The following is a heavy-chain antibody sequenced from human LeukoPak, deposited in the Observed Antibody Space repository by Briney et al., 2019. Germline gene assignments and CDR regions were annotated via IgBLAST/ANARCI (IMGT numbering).Heavy chain of an antibody. Sequence: GGSLRLSCAASGFTFSSFRLIWVRQAPGKGLEWVSSISSGGGSIFYADSVKGRFTISRDNARNSLYLQMNSLRAEDTAVYYCAREDSAMSLYHYYYLDVWGKGTTVTISS. V-gene: IGHV3-48*01. CDR1: GFTFSSFR. CDR3: AREDSAMSLYHYYYLDV. CDR2: ISSGGGSI. D-gene: IGHD5-18*01. J-gene: IGHJ6*03.